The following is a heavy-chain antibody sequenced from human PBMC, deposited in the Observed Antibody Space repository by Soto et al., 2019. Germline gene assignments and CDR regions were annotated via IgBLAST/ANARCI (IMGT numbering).Heavy chain of an antibody. Sequence: PGESLKISCKGSGYSFTSYWISWVRQMPGKGPEWMGRIDPSDSYTNYSPSFQGHVTISADKSISTAYLQWSSLKASDTAMYYCARRPHNYYDSSGYYSVGAFDIWGQGTMVTVSS. D-gene: IGHD3-22*01. CDR2: IDPSDSYT. J-gene: IGHJ3*02. V-gene: IGHV5-10-1*01. CDR1: GYSFTSYW. CDR3: ARRPHNYYDSSGYYSVGAFDI.